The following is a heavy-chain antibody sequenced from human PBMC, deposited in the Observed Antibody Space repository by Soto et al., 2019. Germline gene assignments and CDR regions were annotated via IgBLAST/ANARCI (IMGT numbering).Heavy chain of an antibody. CDR3: ARSPYSGSYYFDY. D-gene: IGHD1-26*01. Sequence: QVQLQESGPGLVKPSETLSLTCTVSGGSISSYYWSWILQPPGKGLEWIGYIYYSGSTNYNPSLKSRVTISVDTSKNQFSLKLSSVTAADTAVYYCARSPYSGSYYFDYWGQGTLVTVSS. J-gene: IGHJ4*02. CDR2: IYYSGST. CDR1: GGSISSYY. V-gene: IGHV4-59*01.